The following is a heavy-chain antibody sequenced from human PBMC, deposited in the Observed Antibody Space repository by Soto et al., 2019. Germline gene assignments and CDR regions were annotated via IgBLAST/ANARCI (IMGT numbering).Heavy chain of an antibody. CDR1: GSIFTNYP. CDR3: AKRPGYYMGV. V-gene: IGHV3-23*01. CDR2: FGTSGNT. Sequence: GGSLSPSCEAPGSIFTNYPLTWFAKAPGQGLEGVSPFGTSGNTYYADSVKGRFTISRDNSKNTLFLQMNSLRAEDTALYYCAKRPGYYMGVWGKGTPVTVSS. J-gene: IGHJ6*03.